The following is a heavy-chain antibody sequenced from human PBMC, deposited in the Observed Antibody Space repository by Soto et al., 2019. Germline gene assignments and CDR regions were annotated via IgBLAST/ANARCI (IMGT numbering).Heavy chain of an antibody. CDR1: GFTFSSYG. CDR2: IWYDGSNK. J-gene: IGHJ6*02. CDR3: ARDLVVTAPPGYYGMDV. Sequence: QVQLVESGGGVVQPGRSLRLSCAASGFTFSSYGMHWVRQAPGKGLEWVAVIWYDGSNKYYADSVKGRFTISRDNSKNTLYLQMNSLRAEDTAVYYCARDLVVTAPPGYYGMDVWGQGTTVTVSS. V-gene: IGHV3-33*01. D-gene: IGHD2-21*02.